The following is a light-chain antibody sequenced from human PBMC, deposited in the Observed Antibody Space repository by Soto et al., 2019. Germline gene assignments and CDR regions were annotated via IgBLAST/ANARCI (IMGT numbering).Light chain of an antibody. V-gene: IGKV3-20*01. J-gene: IGKJ4*01. CDR2: GTS. Sequence: EIVLTQSPGTLSLSPGERATLSCRASQSVSSSFLAWYQQKPGQAPRLLIYGTSSRATGIPDRFSGSGSRTEFTLTISGLEPEDFAVYSCQQYGSSPTFGGGTKVEIK. CDR3: QQYGSSPT. CDR1: QSVSSSF.